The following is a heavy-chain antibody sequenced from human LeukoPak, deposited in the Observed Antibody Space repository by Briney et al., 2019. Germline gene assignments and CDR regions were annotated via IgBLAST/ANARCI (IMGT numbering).Heavy chain of an antibody. CDR2: ISGGGTST. Sequence: PGGSLRLSCAASGSTFSSYAMSWVRQAPGRGLEWVSVISGGGTSTYYADSVKGRFTISKDNSRNTLYLQMNSLRAEDTAVYYCAKTFIAVANPIDYWGQGTLVTVSS. V-gene: IGHV3-23*01. D-gene: IGHD6-19*01. CDR1: GSTFSSYA. CDR3: AKTFIAVANPIDY. J-gene: IGHJ4*02.